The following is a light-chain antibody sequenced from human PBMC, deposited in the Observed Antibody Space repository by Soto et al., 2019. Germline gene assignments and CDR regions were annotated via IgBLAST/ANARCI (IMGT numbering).Light chain of an antibody. CDR2: AAS. J-gene: IGKJ1*01. CDR3: QKYNSARCT. CDR1: QGISSY. V-gene: IGKV1-27*01. Sequence: DIELTQSPSSLSASVGDRVNITCRASQGISSYIVWFQQKPGRATKLLIYAASTLHSGVPSRFSGSGSGTDFTLTISSLQPEDVATYYCQKYNSARCTFGQGTKVEIK.